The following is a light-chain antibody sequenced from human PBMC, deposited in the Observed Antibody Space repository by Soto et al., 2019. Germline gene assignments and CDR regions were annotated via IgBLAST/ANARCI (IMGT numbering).Light chain of an antibody. CDR1: QSVAGN. V-gene: IGKV3-15*01. J-gene: IGKJ3*01. Sequence: IRMTQSRATLSVSQGERATLSCRASQSVAGNLAWYQQKPGQAPRLLIYGASTRATGIPARFSGSGSGTEFTLTISSLQPDDFATYYCQHYNTYSTFTFGPGTKVDIK. CDR2: GAS. CDR3: QHYNTYSTFT.